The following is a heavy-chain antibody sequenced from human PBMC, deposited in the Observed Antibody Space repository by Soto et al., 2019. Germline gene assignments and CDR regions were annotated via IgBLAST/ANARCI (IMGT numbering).Heavy chain of an antibody. CDR3: ARDLSERADV. V-gene: IGHV3-74*02. CDR2: MNEDGGTT. Sequence: EVQLVESGGGLVRHGGSLRLSCAASGFTFSSYWMHWVRQAPGKGLVWVSRMNEDGGTTDYADSAKGRFTISRDNAKNTLYLQMDSLRVQDTAVYYCARDLSERADVWGQATTVTVSS. D-gene: IGHD1-26*01. CDR1: GFTFSSYW. J-gene: IGHJ6*02.